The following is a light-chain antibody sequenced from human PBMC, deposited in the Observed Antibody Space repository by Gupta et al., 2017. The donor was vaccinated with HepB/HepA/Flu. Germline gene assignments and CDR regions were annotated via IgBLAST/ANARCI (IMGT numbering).Light chain of an antibody. V-gene: IGLV3-19*01. J-gene: IGLJ3*02. CDR1: SLRSYY. CDR3: NSRDSSGNHP. Sequence: SSELTQDPAVSVALGQTVRITCQGDSLRSYYASWYQQKPGPAPVLVIYGKNNRPAGIPDRFAGASSGNTASLTITGAQAEDEADYYGNSRDSSGNHPFGGGTKLTVL. CDR2: GKN.